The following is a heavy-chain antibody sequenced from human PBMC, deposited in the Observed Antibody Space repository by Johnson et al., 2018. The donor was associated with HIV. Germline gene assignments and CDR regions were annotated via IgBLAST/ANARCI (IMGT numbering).Heavy chain of an antibody. V-gene: IGHV3-23*04. CDR3: AKGESSSSEPDAFDI. CDR2: ISGSGGST. D-gene: IGHD6-6*01. J-gene: IGHJ3*02. Sequence: EVQLVESGGGLVQPGGSLRLSCAASGFTFSSYDMHWVRQATGKGLEWVSAISGSGGSTYYADSVKGRFTISRDNSKNTLYLQMNSLRAEDTAVYYCAKGESSSSEPDAFDIWGQGTMVTVSS. CDR1: GFTFSSYD.